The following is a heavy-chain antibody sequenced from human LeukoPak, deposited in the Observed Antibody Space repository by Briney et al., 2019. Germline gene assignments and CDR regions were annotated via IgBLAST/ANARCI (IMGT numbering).Heavy chain of an antibody. D-gene: IGHD3-9*01. CDR1: GGTFSSYA. V-gene: IGHV1-69*05. CDR2: IIPIFGTA. Sequence: SVKVSCKASGGTFSSYAISWVRQAPGQGLEGMGGIIPIFGTANYAQKFQDRVTITTDESTSTAYMELSSLRSEDTAVYYCARDYYDILTGYYNPSGNAYWGQGTLVTVSS. J-gene: IGHJ4*02. CDR3: ARDYYDILTGYYNPSGNAY.